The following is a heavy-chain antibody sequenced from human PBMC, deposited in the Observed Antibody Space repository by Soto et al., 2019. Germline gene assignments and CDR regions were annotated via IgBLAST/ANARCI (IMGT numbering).Heavy chain of an antibody. V-gene: IGHV1-69*13. CDR3: ALIDPYYYDSSGYYKVDYYYYGMDV. D-gene: IGHD3-22*01. CDR2: IIPIFGTA. Sequence: GASVKVSCKASGGTFSSYAISWVRQAPGQGLEWMGGIIPIFGTANYAQKFQGRVTITADESTSTAYMELSSLRSEDTAVYYCALIDPYYYDSSGYYKVDYYYYGMDVWGQGTTVTVSS. J-gene: IGHJ6*02. CDR1: GGTFSSYA.